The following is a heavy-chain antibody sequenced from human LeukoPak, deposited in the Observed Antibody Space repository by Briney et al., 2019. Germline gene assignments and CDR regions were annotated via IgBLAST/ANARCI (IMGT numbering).Heavy chain of an antibody. V-gene: IGHV4-59*01. Sequence: SETLSLTCTVSGGSISSYYWSWIRQPPGKGLEWIGYIYYSGSTNYNPSLKSRVTISVDTSKNQFSLKLSSVTAADTAVYYCASSAGLTGTTIGAFDIWGQGTMVTVSS. CDR3: ASSAGLTGTTIGAFDI. D-gene: IGHD1-7*01. CDR1: GGSISSYY. J-gene: IGHJ3*02. CDR2: IYYSGST.